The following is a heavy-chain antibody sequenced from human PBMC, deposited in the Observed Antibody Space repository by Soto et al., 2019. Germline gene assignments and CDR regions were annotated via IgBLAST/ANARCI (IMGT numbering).Heavy chain of an antibody. Sequence: GGSLRLSCAASGFTFSNYAMSWVRQAPGKGLEWVSLIRGGGGPTNYADSVKGRFTVSRDNSNNMLFLQMSSLRADDTAVYYCVKDLRISYICTHDWHQAPLITVSS. J-gene: IGHJ4*02. V-gene: IGHV3-23*01. CDR3: VKDLRISYICTHD. CDR1: GFTFSNYA. D-gene: IGHD1-26*01. CDR2: IRGGGGPT.